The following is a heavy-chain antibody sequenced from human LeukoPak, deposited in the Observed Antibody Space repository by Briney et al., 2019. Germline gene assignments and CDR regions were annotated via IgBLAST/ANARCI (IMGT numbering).Heavy chain of an antibody. CDR2: IYYSGAT. CDR3: VRQNYGSGSYFDS. J-gene: IGHJ4*02. D-gene: IGHD3-10*01. V-gene: IGHV4-39*01. Sequence: PSETLSLTCTVSGGSISSSRFYWAWIRQSPGRGLEWIGSIYYSGATYRDPSLKSRVTVSVDTSKSQFSLKLNSVTAADTAGYYCVRQNYGSGSYFDSWGQGTLVTVSS. CDR1: GGSISSSRFY.